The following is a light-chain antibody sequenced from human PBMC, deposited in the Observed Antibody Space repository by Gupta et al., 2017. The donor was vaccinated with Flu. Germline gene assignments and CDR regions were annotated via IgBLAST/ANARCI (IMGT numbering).Light chain of an antibody. CDR3: RAYSSTTLDVV. V-gene: IGLV2-14*01. J-gene: IGLJ2*01. CDR1: SSDVGGYDA. CDR2: DVT. Sequence: QSALTQPASVSGSPGRSITISCTGISSDVGGYDAVSWYQQHPGKAPKLMIYDVTNRPSVVSNRFSGSKSGNTASLTIAGLQAEDDADYYCRAYSSTTLDVVFGGGTKLTVL.